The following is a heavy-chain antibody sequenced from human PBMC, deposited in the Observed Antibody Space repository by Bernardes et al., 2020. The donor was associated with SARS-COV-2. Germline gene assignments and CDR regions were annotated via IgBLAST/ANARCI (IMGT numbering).Heavy chain of an antibody. V-gene: IGHV1-2*06. Sequence: ASVKVSCKASGYTFTDYYIHWVRQAPGQGLEWMGRINPNSGGTNSAQKFQGRVTMTRDTSITTAYMELNRLTSDDTAIYYCARSYNSIFSAFEIFSAFENWGQGTMVTVSS. D-gene: IGHD3-3*02. CDR2: INPNSGGT. CDR1: GYTFTDYY. J-gene: IGHJ3*02. CDR3: ARSYNSIFSAFEIFSAFEN.